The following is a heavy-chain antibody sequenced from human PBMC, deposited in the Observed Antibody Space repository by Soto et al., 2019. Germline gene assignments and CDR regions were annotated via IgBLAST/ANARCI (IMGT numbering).Heavy chain of an antibody. Sequence: GEPLKISCQGSGYTFNSFWIGWVRQMPGEGLEWMGLMFPWTSDTRYSPSFQGHVSISVDRSTGTGYLQWNSLKASDTAMYYCVTTRDGTTFFPHWGQGTPVTVSS. CDR2: MFPWTSDT. J-gene: IGHJ4*02. D-gene: IGHD1-7*01. V-gene: IGHV5-51*01. CDR1: GYTFNSFW. CDR3: VTTRDGTTFFPH.